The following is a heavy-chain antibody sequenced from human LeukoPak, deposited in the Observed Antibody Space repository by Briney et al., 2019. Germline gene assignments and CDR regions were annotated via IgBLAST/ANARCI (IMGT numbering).Heavy chain of an antibody. D-gene: IGHD3-10*01. Sequence: PGGSLRLSCAVSGFTFSDYIINWVRQAPGKGLEWVSSISSSSSYIYYADSVKGRFTISRDNAKNSLYLQMNSLRAEDTAVYYCARAGFTFSDYFGSFFDYWGQGTLVTVSS. CDR3: ARAGFTFSDYFGSFFDY. CDR1: GFTFSDYI. V-gene: IGHV3-21*06. J-gene: IGHJ4*02. CDR2: ISSSSSYI.